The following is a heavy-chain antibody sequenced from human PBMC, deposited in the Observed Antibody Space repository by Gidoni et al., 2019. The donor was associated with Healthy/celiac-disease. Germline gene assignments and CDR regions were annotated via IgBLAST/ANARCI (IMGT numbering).Heavy chain of an antibody. V-gene: IGHV4-38-2*01. CDR2: IYHSGST. CDR3: ARGAYSSGWLDY. CDR1: GYSISSGYY. J-gene: IGHJ4*02. D-gene: IGHD6-19*01. Sequence: QVQLQESGPGLVKPSETLSLTCAVSGYSISSGYYWGWIRQPPGKGLEWIGSIYHSGSTYYNPSLKSRVTISVDTSKNQFSLKLSSVTAADTAVYYCARGAYSSGWLDYWGQGTLVTVSS.